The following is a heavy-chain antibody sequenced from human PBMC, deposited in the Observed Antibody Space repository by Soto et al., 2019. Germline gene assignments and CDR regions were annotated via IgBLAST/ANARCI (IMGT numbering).Heavy chain of an antibody. Sequence: RRLSFAASGFTFNNCAMMWVRQAPGKGLGWLSGIGASGLSTYYIDCVKGRFTISRDNSRNVLFLQMNSLRAEDTALYYCARASWYYFDYWGQGALVTV. CDR2: IGASGLST. CDR1: GFTFNNCA. V-gene: IGHV3-23*01. J-gene: IGHJ4*02. CDR3: ARASWYYFDY.